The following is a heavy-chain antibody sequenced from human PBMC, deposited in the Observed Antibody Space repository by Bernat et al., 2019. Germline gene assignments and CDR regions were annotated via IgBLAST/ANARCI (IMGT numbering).Heavy chain of an antibody. Sequence: EVELLESGGGLVQPGGSLRLSCAASVFTFSSYAMSWVRQAPGKGLEWVSPISASGGSTYYADSVKGRFTISRDNSKNTLYLQMNSLRAEDTAVYYCAKGSGRYSLVPIDYWGQGTLVTVSS. CDR2: ISASGGST. J-gene: IGHJ4*02. CDR3: AKGSGRYSLVPIDY. V-gene: IGHV3-23*01. D-gene: IGHD1-26*01. CDR1: VFTFSSYA.